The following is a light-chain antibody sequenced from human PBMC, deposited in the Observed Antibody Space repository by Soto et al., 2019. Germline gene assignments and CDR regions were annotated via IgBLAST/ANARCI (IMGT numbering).Light chain of an antibody. CDR1: QSISSW. J-gene: IGKJ1*01. CDR2: DAS. V-gene: IGKV1-5*01. Sequence: LTWCPCTLSEPVGERVTITCRASQSISSWLAWYQQKPGKAPKLLIYDASSLESGVPSRFSGSGSGTDFTFTISSLQPEDIATYYCQQYDNLPTWTFGQGTKVDIK. CDR3: QQYDNLPTWT.